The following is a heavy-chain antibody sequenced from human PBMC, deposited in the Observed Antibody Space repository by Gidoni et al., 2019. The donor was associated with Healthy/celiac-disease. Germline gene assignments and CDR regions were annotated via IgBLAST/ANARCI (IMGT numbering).Heavy chain of an antibody. D-gene: IGHD2-21*02. J-gene: IGHJ6*02. V-gene: IGHV1-69*01. CDR1: GGTFSSYA. Sequence: QVQLVQSGAEVKKPGSSVKVSCKASGGTFSSYAISWVRQAPGQGLEWMGGIIPIFGTANYAQKFQGRVTITADESTSTAYMELSSLRSEDTAVYYCASPSTYCGGDCPYYYYGMDVWGQGTTVTVSS. CDR2: IIPIFGTA. CDR3: ASPSTYCGGDCPYYYYGMDV.